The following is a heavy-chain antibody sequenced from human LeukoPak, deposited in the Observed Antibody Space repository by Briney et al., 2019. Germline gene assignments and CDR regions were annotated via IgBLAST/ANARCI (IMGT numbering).Heavy chain of an antibody. J-gene: IGHJ4*02. Sequence: GGSLRLSCAASGFTFSSYSMNWVRQAPGKGLEWVSSISSSSSSIYYADSVKGRFTISRDNVKNSLYLQMNSLRAEDTAVYYCARDLNPYSSSWYGYWGQGTLVTVSP. D-gene: IGHD6-13*01. CDR2: ISSSSSSI. V-gene: IGHV3-21*01. CDR3: ARDLNPYSSSWYGY. CDR1: GFTFSSYS.